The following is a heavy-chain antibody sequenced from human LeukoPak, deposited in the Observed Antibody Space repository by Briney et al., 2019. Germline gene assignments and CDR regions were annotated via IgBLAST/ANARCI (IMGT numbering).Heavy chain of an antibody. CDR2: IYYSGNT. J-gene: IGHJ4*02. CDR1: DGSISSGDYY. V-gene: IGHV4-30-4*01. Sequence: SETLSLTCTVSDGSISSGDYYWSWIRQPPGKGLEWIGYIYYSGNTYYNPSLKSRVTISVDTSKNQFSLKLSSVTAADTAVYYCARGKGDYWGQGTLVTVSS. CDR3: ARGKGDY.